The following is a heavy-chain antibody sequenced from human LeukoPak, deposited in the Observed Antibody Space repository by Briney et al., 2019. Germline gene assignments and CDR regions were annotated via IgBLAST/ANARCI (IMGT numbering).Heavy chain of an antibody. CDR3: ARGYYYGSGTLGPFDP. CDR1: GFSVISYE. V-gene: IGHV3-48*03. Sequence: QSGGSLRLSCAASGFSVISYEMNWVRQARGKGLEWVSYISSSGSSIYNADSVKGRFTISRDNAKNSLYLQMNSLRAEDTAVYYCARGYYYGSGTLGPFDPWGQGTLVTVSS. J-gene: IGHJ5*02. CDR2: ISSSGSSI. D-gene: IGHD3-10*01.